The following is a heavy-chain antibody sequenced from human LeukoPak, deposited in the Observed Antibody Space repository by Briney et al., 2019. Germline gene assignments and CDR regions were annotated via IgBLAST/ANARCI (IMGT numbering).Heavy chain of an antibody. CDR2: VYSSGST. V-gene: IGHV4-61*02. CDR3: ARVFDYGVYYYYYYYMDV. J-gene: IGHJ6*03. D-gene: IGHD4-17*01. Sequence: SETLSLTCTVSGGSIGSGNNYWTWIRQPAGKGLEWIGRVYSSGSTNYNPSLESRVAISLDTSKNQFSLKLSSVTAADTAVYYCARVFDYGVYYYYYYYMDVWGKGTTVTISS. CDR1: GGSIGSGNNY.